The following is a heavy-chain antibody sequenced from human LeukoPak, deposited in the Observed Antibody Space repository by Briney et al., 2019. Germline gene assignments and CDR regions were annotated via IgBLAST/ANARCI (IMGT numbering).Heavy chain of an antibody. CDR2: ISAYNGNT. D-gene: IGHD3-22*01. V-gene: IGHV1-18*01. CDR3: ARDLVYYDSSGE. Sequence: GASVKVSCKASGGTFSSYAISWVRQAPGQGLEWMGWISAYNGNTNYAQKLQGRVTMTTDTSTSTAYMELRSLRSDDTAVYYCARDLVYYDSSGEWGQGTLVTVSS. J-gene: IGHJ4*02. CDR1: GGTFSSYA.